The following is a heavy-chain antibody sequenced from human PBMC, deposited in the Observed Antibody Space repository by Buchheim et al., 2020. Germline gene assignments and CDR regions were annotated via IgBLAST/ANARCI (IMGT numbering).Heavy chain of an antibody. V-gene: IGHV3-7*03. CDR1: GFTFSSYW. Sequence: EVQLVESGGGLVQPGGSLRLSCAASGFTFSSYWMSWVRQAPGKGLEWVANIKQEGSEKYYGDSVKGRFTIYRENAKNALYLQMNSLRAEDTAVYYCARDGYPYYFDYWGQGTL. J-gene: IGHJ4*02. D-gene: IGHD5-12*01. CDR2: IKQEGSEK. CDR3: ARDGYPYYFDY.